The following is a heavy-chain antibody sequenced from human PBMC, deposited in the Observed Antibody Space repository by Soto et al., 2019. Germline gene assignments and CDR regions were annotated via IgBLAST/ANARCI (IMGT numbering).Heavy chain of an antibody. CDR2: ISSSSSTI. CDR3: ARVIWSGHLTSDL. Sequence: EVQVVESGGGLVQPGGSLRLSCAASGFTFSSNSMNWVRQAPGKGLEWISYISSSSSTIYADSVKGRFTISRVNAKNSLYLQMNSLRDEDTVVYYCARVIWSGHLTSDLWGQGTLVTVSS. V-gene: IGHV3-48*02. CDR1: GFTFSSNS. J-gene: IGHJ5*02. D-gene: IGHD3-3*01.